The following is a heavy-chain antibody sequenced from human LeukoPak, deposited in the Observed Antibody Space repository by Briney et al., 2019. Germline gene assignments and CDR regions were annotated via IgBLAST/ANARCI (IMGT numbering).Heavy chain of an antibody. CDR3: AKNRAGLRIAATDAFDI. CDR1: GDSVSSNSAD. Sequence: KLSQTLSLTCAISGDSVSSNSADWNWIRQSPSGGLEWLGRTYYRSKWYNDYAVSVKSRITIKSDTSKNQFSLHLNSVTPEDTAVYYCAKNRAGLRIAATDAFDIWGQGTMVTVSS. CDR2: TYYRSKWYN. V-gene: IGHV6-1*01. D-gene: IGHD6-13*01. J-gene: IGHJ3*02.